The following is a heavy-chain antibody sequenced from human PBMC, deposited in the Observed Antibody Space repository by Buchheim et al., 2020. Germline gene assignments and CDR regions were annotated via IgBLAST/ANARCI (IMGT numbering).Heavy chain of an antibody. V-gene: IGHV3-23*01. J-gene: IGHJ5*02. CDR1: GFTFNTYA. CDR3: ARGLGEKWSLNWFDP. CDR2: ISVGGGTT. Sequence: EVQLLESGGGLIQPGGSLRLSCAASGFTFNTYAMAWVRQAPGKGLEWVSTISVGGGTTYYTASVKGRFTISGDNSKNTLYLQMNSLRAEDTAVYHCARGLGEKWSLNWFDPWGQGTL. D-gene: IGHD2-15*01.